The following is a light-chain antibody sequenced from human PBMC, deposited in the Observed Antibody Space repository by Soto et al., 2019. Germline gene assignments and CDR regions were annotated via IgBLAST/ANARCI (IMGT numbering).Light chain of an antibody. CDR1: QTINIW. Sequence: DIPMTQSPSTLSASVGDRVTITCRASQTINIWLAWYQQKPGKAPKLLIYNAAYLESGVPSRFSGSGSGTEFTLTISSLQPDDFAIYYCQQYNGDSRGFGQGTKVELK. V-gene: IGKV1-5*01. CDR3: QQYNGDSRG. J-gene: IGKJ1*01. CDR2: NAA.